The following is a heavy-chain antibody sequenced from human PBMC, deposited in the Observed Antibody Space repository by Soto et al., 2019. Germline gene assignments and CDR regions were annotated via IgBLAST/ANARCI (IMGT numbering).Heavy chain of an antibody. CDR3: ASLAYCGGDCSPRDYYYYGMDV. D-gene: IGHD2-21*02. V-gene: IGHV1-69*13. J-gene: IGHJ6*02. CDR2: IIPIFGTA. CDR1: GGTFSSYA. Sequence: EASVKVSCKASGGTFSSYAISWVRQAPGQGLEWMGGIIPIFGTANYAQKFQGRVTITADESTSTAYMELSSLRSEDTAVYYCASLAYCGGDCSPRDYYYYGMDVWGQGTTVTVSS.